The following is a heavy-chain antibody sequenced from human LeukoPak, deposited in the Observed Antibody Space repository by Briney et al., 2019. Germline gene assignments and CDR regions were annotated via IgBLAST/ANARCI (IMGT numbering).Heavy chain of an antibody. J-gene: IGHJ5*02. CDR1: GYTFTSYG. D-gene: IGHD2-2*02. V-gene: IGHV1-18*01. Sequence: ASVKVSCKASGYTFTSYGISWVRQAPEQGLEWMGWISAYNGNTNYAQKLQGRVTMTTDTSTSTAYMELRSLRSDDTAVYYCARGGCCGYCSSTSCYRNGAWFDPWGQGTLVTVSS. CDR2: ISAYNGNT. CDR3: ARGGCCGYCSSTSCYRNGAWFDP.